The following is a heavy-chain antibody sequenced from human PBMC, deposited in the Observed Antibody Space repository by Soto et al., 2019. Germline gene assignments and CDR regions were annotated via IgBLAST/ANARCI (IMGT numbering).Heavy chain of an antibody. Sequence: PGGSLRLSCAASGFTFSSYAMSWVRQAPGKGLEWVSAISGSGGSTYYADSVKGRFTISRDNSKNTLYLQMNSLRAEDTAVYYCAISYDSSGYYAPNWFDPWGQGTLVTVSS. CDR1: GFTFSSYA. CDR2: ISGSGGST. D-gene: IGHD3-22*01. J-gene: IGHJ5*02. CDR3: AISYDSSGYYAPNWFDP. V-gene: IGHV3-23*01.